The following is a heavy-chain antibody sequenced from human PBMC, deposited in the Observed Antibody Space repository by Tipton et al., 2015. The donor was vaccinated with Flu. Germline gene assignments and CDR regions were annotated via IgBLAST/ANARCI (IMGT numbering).Heavy chain of an antibody. Sequence: TLSLTCTVSNGNISSYYWSWIRQPAGKGLEWIGRIHSSGGTNYNPSLKSRVTMSVDTSKNQFSLKVNSVTAADTAVYYCASGACSSSTCPKGGFDNWGQGTLVVVSS. CDR2: IHSSGGT. J-gene: IGHJ4*02. V-gene: IGHV4-4*07. CDR3: ASGACSSSTCPKGGFDN. D-gene: IGHD2-2*01. CDR1: NGNISSYY.